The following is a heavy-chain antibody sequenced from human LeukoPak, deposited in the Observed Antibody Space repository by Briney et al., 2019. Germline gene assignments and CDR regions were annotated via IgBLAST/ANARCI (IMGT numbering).Heavy chain of an antibody. CDR3: SRHGQYDADVFDI. V-gene: IGHV4-59*08. CDR2: ISYSGST. CDR1: GGSISSYY. J-gene: IGHJ3*02. D-gene: IGHD2-8*01. Sequence: SETLSLTCTVSGGSISSYYWSWIRQPPGKGQEWIGYISYSGSTKYNPSLKSRVTISIDTSKKQFSLNLSSVTAADTAVYYFSRHGQYDADVFDIWGQGTRVTASP.